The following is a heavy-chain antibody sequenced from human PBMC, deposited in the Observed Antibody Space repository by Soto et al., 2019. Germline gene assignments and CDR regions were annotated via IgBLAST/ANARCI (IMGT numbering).Heavy chain of an antibody. CDR1: CYTFTIYG. CDR3: ARDPGYSYDYFSWFDP. Sequence: ASENVSCKASCYTFTIYGISWVLQAPGQGLEWMGWINAGNGNTKYSQKFQGRVTITRDTSASTAYMELSSLRSEDTAVYYCARDPGYSYDYFSWFDPWGQ. J-gene: IGHJ5*02. D-gene: IGHD5-18*01. V-gene: IGHV1-3*01. CDR2: INAGNGNT.